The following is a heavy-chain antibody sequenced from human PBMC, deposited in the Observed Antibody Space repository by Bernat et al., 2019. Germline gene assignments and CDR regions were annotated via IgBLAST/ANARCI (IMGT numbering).Heavy chain of an antibody. CDR2: ISGSGGST. Sequence: EVQLLESGGGLVQPGGSLRLSCAASGFTFSSYAMNWVRQAPGKGLEWVSAISGSGGSTFYADSVKGRFTISRDSSKNTLYLQMTSLRVEDTAVYYCVKGDGDFRSGEYYYNYYMDVWGKGTTVTVSS. D-gene: IGHD3-3*01. CDR3: VKGDGDFRSGEYYYNYYMDV. CDR1: GFTFSSYA. V-gene: IGHV3-23*01. J-gene: IGHJ6*03.